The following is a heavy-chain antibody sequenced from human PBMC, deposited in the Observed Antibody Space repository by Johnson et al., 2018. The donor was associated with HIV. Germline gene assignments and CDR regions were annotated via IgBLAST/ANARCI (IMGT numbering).Heavy chain of an antibody. D-gene: IGHD3-22*01. Sequence: QVQLVESGGGVVRPGGSLRLSCAASGFTFDDYGMTWVRQVPGKGLEWVAVISYDGSNKYYADSVKGRFTISRDNSKNTLYLQMNSLRAEDTAVYYCARGGYYDSKPYDAFDIWGQGTMVTVSS. CDR3: ARGGYYDSKPYDAFDI. CDR1: GFTFDDYG. V-gene: IGHV3-30*03. CDR2: ISYDGSNK. J-gene: IGHJ3*02.